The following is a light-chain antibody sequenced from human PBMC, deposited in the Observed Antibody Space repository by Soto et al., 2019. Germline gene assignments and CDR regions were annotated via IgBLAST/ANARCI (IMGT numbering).Light chain of an antibody. CDR2: DAS. V-gene: IGKV3-20*01. Sequence: EIVLMQSPGTLSLSPGERGTLSCRASQSVASSLAWYQQKPGQAPRLLIYDASNRATGIPDRFSGSGSGTDFTLTLSRLEPEDFAVYYCQPYVNPPLTFGGGTKVEIK. J-gene: IGKJ4*01. CDR3: QPYVNPPLT. CDR1: QSVASS.